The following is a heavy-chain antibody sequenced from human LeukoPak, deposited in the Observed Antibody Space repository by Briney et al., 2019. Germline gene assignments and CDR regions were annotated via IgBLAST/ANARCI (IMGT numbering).Heavy chain of an antibody. D-gene: IGHD6-6*01. CDR3: ARAAVSVEYSSSSAFDY. CDR2: IYTSGST. J-gene: IGHJ4*02. Sequence: PSETLSLTCTVSGGSISSGSYYWSWIRQPAGKGLEWIGRIYTSGSTNYNPSLKSRVTISVDTSKNQFSLKLSSVTAADTAVYYCARAAVSVEYSSSSAFDYWGQGTLVTVSS. CDR1: GGSISSGSYY. V-gene: IGHV4-61*02.